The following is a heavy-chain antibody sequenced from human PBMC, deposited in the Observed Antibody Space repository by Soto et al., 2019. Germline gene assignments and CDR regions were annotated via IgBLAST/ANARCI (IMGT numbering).Heavy chain of an antibody. D-gene: IGHD2-15*01. CDR1: GGSISSGDYY. J-gene: IGHJ5*02. Sequence: QVQLQESGPGLVKPSQTLSLTCTVSGGSISSGDYYWSWIRQPPGKGLEWIGYIYYSGSTYYNPSLKSRVTISVDTSKNQFSLKLSSVTAAYTAVYYCARGPIVLVVAVWCDPWGQGTLVTVAS. CDR2: IYYSGST. V-gene: IGHV4-30-4*01. CDR3: ARGPIVLVVAVWCDP.